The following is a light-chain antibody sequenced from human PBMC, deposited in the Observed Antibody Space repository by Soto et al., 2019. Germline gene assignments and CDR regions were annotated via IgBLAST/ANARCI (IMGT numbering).Light chain of an antibody. Sequence: EIMMTQSPATLSLSPGEGATLSCRASHTVGYSLAWYQQKPGQAPRLLIYGASTRVTGIPARFSGSGSQTEFTLTISSLQSEDFAVYYCQQRSNWPQTFGQGTKVEIK. CDR2: GAS. CDR1: HTVGYS. J-gene: IGKJ1*01. CDR3: QQRSNWPQT. V-gene: IGKV3-15*01.